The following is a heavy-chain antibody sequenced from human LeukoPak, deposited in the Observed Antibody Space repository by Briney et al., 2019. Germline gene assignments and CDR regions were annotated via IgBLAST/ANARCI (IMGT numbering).Heavy chain of an antibody. V-gene: IGHV3-11*01. CDR2: ISSSGSTI. Sequence: GGSLRLPCAASGFTFSDYYMSWIRQAPGKGLEWVSYISSSGSTIYYADSVKGRFTLSRDTAKNSLYLQMNSLRAEDTAVYYCARRGYSSGWYQTFLEGDNWFDPWGQGTLVTVSS. CDR3: ARRGYSSGWYQTFLEGDNWFDP. J-gene: IGHJ5*02. D-gene: IGHD6-19*01. CDR1: GFTFSDYY.